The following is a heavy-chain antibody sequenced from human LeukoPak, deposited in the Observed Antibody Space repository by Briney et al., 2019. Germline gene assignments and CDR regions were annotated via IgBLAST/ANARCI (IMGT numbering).Heavy chain of an antibody. CDR1: GGSISSYY. J-gene: IGHJ6*03. D-gene: IGHD5-12*01. Sequence: SETLSLTCTVSGGSISSYYWSWIRQSPGKGLGWIGYIHYSGSTHYNPSLKSRVTISVDTSKNQVSLKLRSVTAADTAVYYCARTTEGYAGGPGYSYYYYMDVWGKGTTVTISS. CDR3: ARTTEGYAGGPGYSYYYYMDV. CDR2: IHYSGST. V-gene: IGHV4-59*01.